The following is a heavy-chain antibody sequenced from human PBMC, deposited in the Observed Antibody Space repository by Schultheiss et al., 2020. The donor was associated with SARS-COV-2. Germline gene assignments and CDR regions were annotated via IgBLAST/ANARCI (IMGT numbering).Heavy chain of an antibody. CDR2: IYYSGST. CDR3: ARGAMVWGVAFDY. D-gene: IGHD3-10*01. Sequence: SETLSLTCTVSGGSVSSGSYYWSWIRQPPGKGLEWIGSIYYSGSTYYNPSLKSRVTISVDTSKNQFSLKLSSVTAADTAVYYCARGAMVWGVAFDYWGQGTLVTVSS. CDR1: GGSVSSGSYY. J-gene: IGHJ4*02. V-gene: IGHV4-39*07.